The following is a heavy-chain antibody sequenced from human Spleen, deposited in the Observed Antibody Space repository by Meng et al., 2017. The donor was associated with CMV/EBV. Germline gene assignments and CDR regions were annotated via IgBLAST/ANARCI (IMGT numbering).Heavy chain of an antibody. J-gene: IGHJ5*02. D-gene: IGHD1-7*01. Sequence: SETLSLTCTVSGGSISNSYYYWGWLRQPPGKGLEWIASIYYSGSTYYNPSLKSRVSISVDTSKNQFSLRLRSVTAADTAVYYCARVTGSTGWIDPWGQGTLVTVSS. CDR2: IYYSGST. V-gene: IGHV4-39*07. CDR1: GGSISNSYYY. CDR3: ARVTGSTGWIDP.